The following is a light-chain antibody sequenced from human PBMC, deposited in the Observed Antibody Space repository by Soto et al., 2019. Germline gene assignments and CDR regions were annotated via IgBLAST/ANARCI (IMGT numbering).Light chain of an antibody. J-gene: IGKJ1*01. V-gene: IGKV3-20*01. CDR1: QSVGSAY. CDR3: QHYGRSPS. CDR2: GAS. Sequence: EIVLTQSPGTLSLSPGERATLSCRASQSVGSAYVGWYQQKPRQAPRLLIFGASRGATGIPDRFSGSGSGTNFTLTIHKVEPEDSAVYYCQHYGRSPSFGRGTKVEIK.